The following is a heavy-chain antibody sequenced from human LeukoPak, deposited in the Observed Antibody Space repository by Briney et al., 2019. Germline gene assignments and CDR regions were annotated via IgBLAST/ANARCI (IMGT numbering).Heavy chain of an antibody. CDR2: IIPIFGTA. CDR1: GGTFSSYA. CDR3: ARSDYYDSSGYYYALDY. Sequence: SVKVSCKASGGTFSSYAISRVRQAPGQGLEWMGGIIPIFGTANYAQKFQGRVTITADESTSTAYMELSSLRSEDTAVYYCARSDYYDSSGYYYALDYWGQGTLVTVSS. D-gene: IGHD3-22*01. V-gene: IGHV1-69*01. J-gene: IGHJ4*02.